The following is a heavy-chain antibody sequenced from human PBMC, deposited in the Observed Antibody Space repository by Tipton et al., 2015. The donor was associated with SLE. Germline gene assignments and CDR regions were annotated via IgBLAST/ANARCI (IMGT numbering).Heavy chain of an antibody. CDR1: GASTSSHH. J-gene: IGHJ4*02. CDR3: ARGWIDGAGY. V-gene: IGHV4-59*11. CDR2: VSYSGTT. D-gene: IGHD2-2*03. Sequence: TLSLTCTVSGASTSSHHWRWIRQPPGKGLESIGYVSYSGTTKYNPSLKGRVTMSLDTSRNQFSLTLTSVTAADTAVYYCARGWIDGAGYWGQGTLVAVAS.